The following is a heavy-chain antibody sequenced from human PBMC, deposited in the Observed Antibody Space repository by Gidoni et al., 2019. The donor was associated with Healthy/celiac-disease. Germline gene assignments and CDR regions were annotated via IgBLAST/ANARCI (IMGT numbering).Heavy chain of an antibody. Sequence: SSYYWSWIRQPPGKGLEWLGYIYYSGSTNYNHSLKSRVTISVDTSKNQISLTLRPVTAAATAVYYCASAITPYDFGSGPKVDAFDFWGQGTMVTVSS. CDR3: ASAITPYDFGSGPKVDAFDF. J-gene: IGHJ3*01. V-gene: IGHV4-59*01. D-gene: IGHD3-3*01. CDR1: SSYY. CDR2: IYYSGST.